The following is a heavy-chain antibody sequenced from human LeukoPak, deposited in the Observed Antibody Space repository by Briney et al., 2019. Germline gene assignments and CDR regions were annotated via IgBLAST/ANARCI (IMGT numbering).Heavy chain of an antibody. CDR3: ARGGCSSPSCHPTPFDY. CDR2: ISIRSSTI. Sequence: PGGSLRLSCAASGFTFSSYSMAWVRQAPWKGREGFSYISIRSSTIYYADSVKGRFTIARDNAKNSLYVQVNSRRAEDTAVYYCARGGCSSPSCHPTPFDYWGQGTLVTVSS. CDR1: GFTFSSYS. D-gene: IGHD2-2*01. V-gene: IGHV3-48*01. J-gene: IGHJ4*02.